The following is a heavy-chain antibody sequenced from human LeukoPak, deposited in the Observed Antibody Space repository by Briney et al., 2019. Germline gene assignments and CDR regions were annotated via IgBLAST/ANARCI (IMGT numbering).Heavy chain of an antibody. CDR2: INHSGST. CDR3: ARGRGYSYGYRKFSSYYFDY. Sequence: SETLSLTCAVYGGSFSGYYWSWIRQPPGKGLVWIGEINHSGSTNYNPSLKSRVTISVDTSKNQFSLKLSSVTAADTAVYYCARGRGYSYGYRKFSSYYFDYWGQGTLVTVSS. CDR1: GGSFSGYY. J-gene: IGHJ4*02. V-gene: IGHV4-34*01. D-gene: IGHD5-18*01.